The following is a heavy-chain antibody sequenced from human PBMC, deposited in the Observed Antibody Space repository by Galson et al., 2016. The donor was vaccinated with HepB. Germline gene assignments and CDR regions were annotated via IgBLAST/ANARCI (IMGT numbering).Heavy chain of an antibody. CDR3: AGSPCDIDCYGRGFDI. Sequence: PALVKPTQTLTLTCKYSGFSLNNAALGVAWIRQPPGKAPEWLAVIHGDDVKRHSPSLENRLSITKDTSKNQVILTMTEMDPVDPATYYCAGSPCDIDCYGRGFDIWGRGTMVTVS. D-gene: IGHD2-21*02. V-gene: IGHV2-5*02. J-gene: IGHJ3*02. CDR2: IHGDDVK. CDR1: GFSLNNAALG.